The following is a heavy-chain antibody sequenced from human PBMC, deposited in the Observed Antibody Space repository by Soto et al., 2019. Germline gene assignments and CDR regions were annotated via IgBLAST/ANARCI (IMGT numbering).Heavy chain of an antibody. CDR1: GYTFTSYG. CDR3: ARDYSSGWYWSAFDI. CDR2: ISAYNGNT. V-gene: IGHV1-18*01. D-gene: IGHD6-19*01. Sequence: GASVKVSCKACGYTFTSYGISWVRQAPGQGLEWMGWISAYNGNTNYAQKLQGRVTMTTDTSTSTAYMELRSLRSDDTAVYYCARDYSSGWYWSAFDIWGQGTMVTVSS. J-gene: IGHJ3*02.